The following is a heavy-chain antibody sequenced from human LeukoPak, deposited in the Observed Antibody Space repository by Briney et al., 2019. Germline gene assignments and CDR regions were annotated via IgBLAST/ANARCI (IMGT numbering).Heavy chain of an antibody. CDR2: ISGSGGST. Sequence: GSLRLSCAASGFTFSSYAMSWVRQAPGKGLEWLSAISGSGGSTYYADSVKGRFTISRDNSKNTLYLQMNSLRAEDTAVYYCAKIPIVVVPAAMEIYYYYGMDVWGQGTTVTVSS. V-gene: IGHV3-23*01. CDR1: GFTFSSYA. J-gene: IGHJ6*02. D-gene: IGHD2-2*01. CDR3: AKIPIVVVPAAMEIYYYYGMDV.